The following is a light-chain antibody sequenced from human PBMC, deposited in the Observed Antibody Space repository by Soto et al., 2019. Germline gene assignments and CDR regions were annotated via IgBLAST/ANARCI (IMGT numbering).Light chain of an antibody. Sequence: QSALTQPPSASGSPGQSVTISCTGTSSDVAAYNYVSWYQQHPGKAPKLLIYEVTKRPSGVPDRFSGSKSDNTASLTVSGLQAEDEADCYCSSYAGSNNLVFGGGTKLTVL. J-gene: IGLJ3*02. CDR2: EVT. V-gene: IGLV2-8*01. CDR1: SSDVAAYNY. CDR3: SSYAGSNNLV.